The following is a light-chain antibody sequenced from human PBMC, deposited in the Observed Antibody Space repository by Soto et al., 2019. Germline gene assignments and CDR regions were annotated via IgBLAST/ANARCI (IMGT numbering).Light chain of an antibody. CDR2: YVT. CDR1: SSDVGAYNF. J-gene: IGLJ3*02. V-gene: IGLV2-14*03. Sequence: QSALTQPASVSGSPGQSITISCTGTSSDVGAYNFVSWYQQHPGKAPKLLIYYVTNRPSGVSDRFSGSKSGNTASLTISGLQDEDEAHYYCISYTSSAAWVFGGGTKVTVL. CDR3: ISYTSSAAWV.